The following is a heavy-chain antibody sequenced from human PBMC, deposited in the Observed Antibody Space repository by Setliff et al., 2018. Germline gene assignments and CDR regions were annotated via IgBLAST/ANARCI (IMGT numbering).Heavy chain of an antibody. CDR1: GYTFTSYD. CDR3: ARSKVEAAMVKHNWFDP. J-gene: IGHJ5*02. D-gene: IGHD5-18*01. Sequence: ASVKVSCKASGYTFTSYDINWVRQATGQGLEWMGWMNPNSGNTGYAQKFQGRVTMTRNTSISTAYMELSSLTSEDTAVYYCARSKVEAAMVKHNWFDPWGQGTLVTVSS. V-gene: IGHV1-8*02. CDR2: MNPNSGNT.